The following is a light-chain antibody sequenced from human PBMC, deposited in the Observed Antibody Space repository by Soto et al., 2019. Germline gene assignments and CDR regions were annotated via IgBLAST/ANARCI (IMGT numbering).Light chain of an antibody. CDR3: QQFHTTPT. CDR2: GAS. J-gene: IGKJ2*01. CDR1: QSIGDH. Sequence: IQMTQSPSSLSASVGDRVSITCRASQSIGDHLNWYQQKPGKAPNLLIYGASSLQSAVPSRFSGSGSGTDFTLTITSLQPEDLATYYCQQFHTTPTFGQGTKLEIK. V-gene: IGKV1-39*01.